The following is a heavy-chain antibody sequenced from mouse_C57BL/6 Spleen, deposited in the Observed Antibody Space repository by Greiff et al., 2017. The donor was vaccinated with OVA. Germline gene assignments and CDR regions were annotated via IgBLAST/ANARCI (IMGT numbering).Heavy chain of an antibody. CDR3: ARDYYGSSRFAY. D-gene: IGHD1-1*01. CDR1: GYSITSGYY. J-gene: IGHJ3*01. Sequence: VQLQQSGPGLVKPSQSLSLTCSVTGYSITSGYYWNWIRQFPGNKLEWMGYISYDGSNNYNPSLQNRISITRDTSKNQFFLKLNSVTTEDTATYYCARDYYGSSRFAYGGQGTLVTVSA. CDR2: ISYDGSN. V-gene: IGHV3-6*01.